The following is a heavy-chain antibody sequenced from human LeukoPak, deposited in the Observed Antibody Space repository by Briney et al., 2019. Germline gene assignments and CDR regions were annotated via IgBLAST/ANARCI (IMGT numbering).Heavy chain of an antibody. CDR3: ARRIVGAPKHGAFDI. CDR2: INHSRST. D-gene: IGHD1-26*01. J-gene: IGHJ3*02. Sequence: SDTLSLTCVLYGGSSSGYYWSWIRQPPGKGLEWIGEINHSRSTNYNPSLKSRVTISVDTSKNQFSLKLSSVTAADTAVYYCARRIVGAPKHGAFDIWGQGTMVTVSS. CDR1: GGSSSGYY. V-gene: IGHV4-34*01.